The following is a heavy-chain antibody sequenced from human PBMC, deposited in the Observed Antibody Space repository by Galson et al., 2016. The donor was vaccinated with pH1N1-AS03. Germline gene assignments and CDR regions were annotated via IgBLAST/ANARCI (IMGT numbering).Heavy chain of an antibody. J-gene: IGHJ6*02. D-gene: IGHD3-10*01. CDR2: SGTAGDS. CDR3: ARGKEGYFYGMDV. V-gene: IGHV3-13*01. CDR1: GFTFSSHD. Sequence: LRLSCAGAGFTFSSHDMYWVRQPPGKGLEWVSASGTAGDSYYAGSVKGRFTISRENAKNSLYLQMNSLRAGDTAVYYCARGKEGYFYGMDVWGQGTTVTVSS.